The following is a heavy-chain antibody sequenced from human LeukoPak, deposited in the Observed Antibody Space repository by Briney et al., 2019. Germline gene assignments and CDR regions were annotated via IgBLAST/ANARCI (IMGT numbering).Heavy chain of an antibody. CDR1: GGSISSYY. D-gene: IGHD3-3*01. CDR3: ARAPSYDFWSGYLNYFDY. V-gene: IGHV4-59*01. J-gene: IGHJ4*02. CDR2: IYYSGST. Sequence: PSVTLSLTCTVSGGSISSYYWSWIRQPPGKGLEWIGYIYYSGSTNYNPSLKSRVTISVDTSKNQFSLKPSSVTAADTAVYYCARAPSYDFWSGYLNYFDYWGQGTLVTVSS.